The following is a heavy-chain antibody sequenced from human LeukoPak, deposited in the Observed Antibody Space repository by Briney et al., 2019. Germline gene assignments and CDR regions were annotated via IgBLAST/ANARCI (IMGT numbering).Heavy chain of an antibody. D-gene: IGHD3-10*01. V-gene: IGHV1-8*01. J-gene: IGHJ6*03. CDR1: GDTFTGYD. Sequence: ASLKLSCNASGDTFTGYDINWVRQAPGQGLEWMGWINPNSGNTDYAQKFQGRVTTTKTTSIHTAYMEMCVLSSEHTAVYYSARVLIRDGSGKDYYYYMDVWGKGTTVTVSS. CDR3: ARVLIRDGSGKDYYYYMDV. CDR2: INPNSGNT.